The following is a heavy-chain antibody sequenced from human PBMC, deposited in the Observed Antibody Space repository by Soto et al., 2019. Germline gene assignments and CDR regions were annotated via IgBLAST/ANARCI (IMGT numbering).Heavy chain of an antibody. D-gene: IGHD3-3*01. Sequence: GGSLRLSCAASGFTFDDYGMSWVRQAPGKGLEWVSGINWNGGSTGYADSVKGRFTISRDNAKNSLYLQMNSLRAEDTALYHCARAGYDFWSGYLTTNYYYMDVWGKGTTVTVSS. CDR2: INWNGGST. V-gene: IGHV3-20*01. CDR3: ARAGYDFWSGYLTTNYYYMDV. J-gene: IGHJ6*03. CDR1: GFTFDDYG.